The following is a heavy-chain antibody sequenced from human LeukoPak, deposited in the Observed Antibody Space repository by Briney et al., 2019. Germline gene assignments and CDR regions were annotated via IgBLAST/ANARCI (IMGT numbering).Heavy chain of an antibody. CDR2: INHSGST. Sequence: SETLSLTCAVYGGSFSGYYWSWIRQPPGKGLEWIGEINHSGSTNYNPSLKSRVTISVDTSKNQFSLKLSSVTAADTAVYYCARDSGSYFLDYWGQGTLVTVSS. D-gene: IGHD1-26*01. J-gene: IGHJ4*02. CDR3: ARDSGSYFLDY. V-gene: IGHV4-34*01. CDR1: GGSFSGYY.